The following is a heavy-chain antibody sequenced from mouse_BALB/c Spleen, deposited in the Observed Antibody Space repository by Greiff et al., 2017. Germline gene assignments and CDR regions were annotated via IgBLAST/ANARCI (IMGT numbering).Heavy chain of an antibody. CDR3: TRYYGNPWYFDV. D-gene: IGHD2-1*01. Sequence: VHVKQSGTVLARPGASVKMSCKASGYSFTSYWMHWVKQRPGQGLEWIGAIYPGNSDTSYNQKFKGKAKLTAVTSASTAYMELSSLTNEDSAVYYCTRYYGNPWYFDVWGAGTTVTVSS. CDR1: GYSFTSYW. CDR2: IYPGNSDT. J-gene: IGHJ1*01. V-gene: IGHV1-5*01.